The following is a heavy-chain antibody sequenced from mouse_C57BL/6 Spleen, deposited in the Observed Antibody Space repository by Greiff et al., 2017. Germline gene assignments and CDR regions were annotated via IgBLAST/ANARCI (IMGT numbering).Heavy chain of an antibody. J-gene: IGHJ2*01. V-gene: IGHV1-64*01. D-gene: IGHD1-1*01. CDR1: GYTFTSYW. Sequence: VQLQQPGAELVKPGASVKLSCKASGYTFTSYWMHWVKQRPGQGLEWIGMIHPNSGSTNYNEKFKSKATLTVDKSSSTAYMQLSSLTSEDSAVYYCARRGLITTVDYWGQGTTLTVAS. CDR2: IHPNSGST. CDR3: ARRGLITTVDY.